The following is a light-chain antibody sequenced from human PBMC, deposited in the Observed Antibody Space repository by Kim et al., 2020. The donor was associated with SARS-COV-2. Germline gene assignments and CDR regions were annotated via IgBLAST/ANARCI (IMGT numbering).Light chain of an antibody. CDR2: DVS. J-gene: IGLJ3*02. Sequence: VPLSVTETNRVVGGYNSVSWYQQHPGKAPKVMIYDVSKRPSGVPDRFSGSKSGNTASLTISGLQAEDEGDYYCCSYAGTAWVFGGGTKLTVL. V-gene: IGLV2-11*01. CDR1: NRVVGGYNS. CDR3: CSYAGTAWV.